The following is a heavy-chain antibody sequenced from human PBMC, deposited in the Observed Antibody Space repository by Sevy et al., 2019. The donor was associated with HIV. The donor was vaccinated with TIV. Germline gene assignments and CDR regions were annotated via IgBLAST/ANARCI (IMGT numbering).Heavy chain of an antibody. D-gene: IGHD5-12*01. CDR2: IYYSGST. Sequence: SETLSLTCTVSGGSISSSSYYWGWIRQPPGKGLEWIGSIYYSGSTYYNPSLKSRVTISVDTSKNQFSLKLSSVTAADTAVYYCARSPKRWLQLFYFDYWGQRTLVTVSS. J-gene: IGHJ4*02. V-gene: IGHV4-39*01. CDR3: ARSPKRWLQLFYFDY. CDR1: GGSISSSSYY.